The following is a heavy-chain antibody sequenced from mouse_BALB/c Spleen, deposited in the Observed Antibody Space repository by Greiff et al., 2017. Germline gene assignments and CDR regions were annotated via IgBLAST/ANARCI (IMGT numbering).Heavy chain of an antibody. CDR1: GFTFSSYT. J-gene: IGHJ2*01. Sequence: EVKLMESGGGLVQPGGSLKLSCAASGFTFSSYTMSWVRQTPEKRLEWVAYISNGGGSTYYPDTVKGRFTISRDNAKNTLYLQMSSLKSEDTAMYYCARNGFYENFDYWGQGTTLTVSS. D-gene: IGHD2-3*01. CDR3: ARNGFYENFDY. V-gene: IGHV5-12-2*01. CDR2: ISNGGGST.